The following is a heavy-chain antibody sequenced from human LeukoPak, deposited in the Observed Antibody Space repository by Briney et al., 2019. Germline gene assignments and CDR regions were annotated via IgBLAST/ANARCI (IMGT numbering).Heavy chain of an antibody. D-gene: IGHD4-23*01. CDR1: GYTFTSYG. CDR2: ISAYNGNT. Sequence: GESLKISCKGSGYTFTSYGISWVRQAPGQGLEWMGWISAYNGNTNYAQKLQGRVTMTTDTSTSTAYMELRSLRSDDTAVYYCARIVSVERWVYYYYYMDVWGKGTTVTISS. CDR3: ARIVSVERWVYYYYYMDV. V-gene: IGHV1-18*01. J-gene: IGHJ6*03.